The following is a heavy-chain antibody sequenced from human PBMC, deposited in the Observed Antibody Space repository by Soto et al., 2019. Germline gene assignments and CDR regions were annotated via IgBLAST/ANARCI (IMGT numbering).Heavy chain of an antibody. Sequence: EVQLLESGGGLVQPGGSLRLSCAASGFTFRNYAMSWVRQAPGKGLEWVSAIHGSGGSAYYADSVKGRFTVSRDDSKNTLYFQMSSLRGDDTGLYYRAKDSGAGNGEGDWFDPWGQGTLVTVSS. CDR2: IHGSGGSA. V-gene: IGHV3-23*01. CDR1: GFTFRNYA. D-gene: IGHD3-10*01. CDR3: AKDSGAGNGEGDWFDP. J-gene: IGHJ5*02.